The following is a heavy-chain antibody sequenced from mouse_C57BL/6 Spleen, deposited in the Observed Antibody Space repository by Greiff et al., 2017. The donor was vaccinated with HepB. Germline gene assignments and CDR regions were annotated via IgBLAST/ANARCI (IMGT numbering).Heavy chain of an antibody. CDR3: ARDDYGSSSFAY. Sequence: EVHLVESGGGLVKPGGSLKLSCAASGFTFSSYAMSWVRQTPEKRLEWVATISDGGSYTYYPDNVKGRFTISRDNAKNNLYLQMSHLKSEDTAMYYCARDDYGSSSFAYWGQGTLVTVSA. V-gene: IGHV5-4*01. D-gene: IGHD1-1*01. CDR2: ISDGGSYT. J-gene: IGHJ3*01. CDR1: GFTFSSYA.